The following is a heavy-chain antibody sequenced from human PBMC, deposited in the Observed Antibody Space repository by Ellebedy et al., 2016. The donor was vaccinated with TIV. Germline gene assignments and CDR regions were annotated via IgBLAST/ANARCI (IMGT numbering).Heavy chain of an antibody. CDR3: AKDLTPDGVYDFDY. CDR1: GFTFSTYS. J-gene: IGHJ4*02. D-gene: IGHD5/OR15-5a*01. CDR2: IVGNGGDT. Sequence: GESLKISXTTSGFTFSTYSMNWVRQAPGKGLEWVSFIVGNGGDTSYADSVKGRFTISKDMSTNTLYLYMNSLRADDTAVYFCAKDLTPDGVYDFDYWGQGTLVTVSS. V-gene: IGHV3-23*01.